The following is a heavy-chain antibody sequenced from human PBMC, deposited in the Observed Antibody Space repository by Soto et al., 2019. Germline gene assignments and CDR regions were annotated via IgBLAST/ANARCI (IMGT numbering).Heavy chain of an antibody. V-gene: IGHV3-53*02. J-gene: IGHJ5*02. Sequence: EVQLVDTGGGLIQPGGSLRLSCAASGFTVSSNYMSWVRQAPGKGLEWVSVIYSGGSTYYAESVKGRFTIARDNSENTLYLQMNSLRAEDTAVYFCARERYSGSSAWFDPWGQGTLVTVSS. CDR1: GFTVSSNY. CDR2: IYSGGST. D-gene: IGHD6-6*01. CDR3: ARERYSGSSAWFDP.